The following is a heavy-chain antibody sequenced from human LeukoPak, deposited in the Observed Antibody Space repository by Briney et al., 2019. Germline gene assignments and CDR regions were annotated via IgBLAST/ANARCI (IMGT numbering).Heavy chain of an antibody. J-gene: IGHJ4*02. CDR2: MNPNSGNT. Sequence: ASVKVSCKASGYTFTSYDINWVRQATGQGLEWMGWMNPNSGNTGYAQKFQGRVTMTRNTSISTAYMELSSLRSEDTAVYYCATDPRLDYYDSSGYYSYWGQGTLVTVSS. V-gene: IGHV1-8*01. CDR1: GYTFTSYD. D-gene: IGHD3-22*01. CDR3: ATDPRLDYYDSSGYYSY.